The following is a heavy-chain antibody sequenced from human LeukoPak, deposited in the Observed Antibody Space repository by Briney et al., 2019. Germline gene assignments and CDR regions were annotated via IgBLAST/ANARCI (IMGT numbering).Heavy chain of an antibody. CDR3: ARDRAPYYYDSSGYDY. CDR2: ISSSSSYI. D-gene: IGHD3-22*01. Sequence: GWSLRLSCAASGFTFSSYSMNWVRQAPGKGLEWVSSISSSSSYIYYADSVKGRFTISRDNAKNSLYLQMNSLRAEDTAVYYCARDRAPYYYDSSGYDYWGQGTLVTVSS. J-gene: IGHJ4*02. CDR1: GFTFSSYS. V-gene: IGHV3-21*01.